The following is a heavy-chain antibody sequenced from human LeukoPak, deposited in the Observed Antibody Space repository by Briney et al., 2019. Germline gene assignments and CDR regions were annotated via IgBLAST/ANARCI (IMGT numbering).Heavy chain of an antibody. Sequence: ASVTVSCKASGYTFTAYYIHWVRQAPGQGLEWMGWISPKSGGTDYAQKFQGRVTMTRDTSISTAYVELSSLTSDDTAVYYCAIQPWGSGNNWYFDLWGRGTLVTVSS. CDR2: ISPKSGGT. CDR3: AIQPWGSGNNWYFDL. CDR1: GYTFTAYY. J-gene: IGHJ2*01. V-gene: IGHV1-2*02. D-gene: IGHD7-27*01.